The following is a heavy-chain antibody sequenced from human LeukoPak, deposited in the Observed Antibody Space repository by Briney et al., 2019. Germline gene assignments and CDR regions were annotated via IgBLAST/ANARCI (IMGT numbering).Heavy chain of an antibody. D-gene: IGHD1-1*01. Sequence: ASVKVSCKASGYTFTGYYIHWVRQAPGQGLEWMGWINPNSGGTNYAQKFQGRVTMTTDTSTSTAYMELSRLRSDDTAVYYCARDYDRQGTGTTRVDPWGQGTLVTVSS. CDR1: GYTFTGYY. CDR3: ARDYDRQGTGTTRVDP. V-gene: IGHV1-2*02. CDR2: INPNSGGT. J-gene: IGHJ5*02.